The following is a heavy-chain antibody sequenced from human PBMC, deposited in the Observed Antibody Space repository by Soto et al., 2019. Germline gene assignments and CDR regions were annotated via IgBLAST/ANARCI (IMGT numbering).Heavy chain of an antibody. J-gene: IGHJ4*02. Sequence: SETLSLTCAVSGGSFSSSNWWSWVRQPPGKGLEWIGEIYHSGSTNYNPSLKSRVTISVDKSKSQFSLKLSSVTAADTAVYYCTRDMGASGTFYFDYWGQGTLVTVSS. D-gene: IGHD6-19*01. CDR3: TRDMGASGTFYFDY. CDR2: IYHSGST. V-gene: IGHV4-4*02. CDR1: GGSFSSSNW.